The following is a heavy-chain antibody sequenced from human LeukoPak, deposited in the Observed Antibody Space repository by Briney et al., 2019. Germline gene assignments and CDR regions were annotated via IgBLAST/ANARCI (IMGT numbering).Heavy chain of an antibody. CDR3: ARDEGFYYFDY. J-gene: IGHJ4*02. V-gene: IGHV3-21*01. CDR1: GFTFSTYS. Sequence: GGSLRLSCAASGFTFSTYSMNWVRQAPGKGLEWVSSISSSSSYIYYADSVKGRFTISRDNAKNSLYLQMSSLRAEDTAVYYCARDEGFYYFDYWGQGTLVTVSS. CDR2: ISSSSSYI.